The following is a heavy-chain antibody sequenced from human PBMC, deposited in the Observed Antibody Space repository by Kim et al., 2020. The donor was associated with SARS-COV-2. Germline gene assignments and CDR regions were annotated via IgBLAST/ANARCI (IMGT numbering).Heavy chain of an antibody. CDR3: AKGGSRSTGDYFDY. D-gene: IGHD6-13*01. J-gene: IGHJ4*02. CDR2: ISWDSSNT. V-gene: IGHV3-43*01. CDR1: GFTFHNYN. Sequence: GGSLRLSCAASGFTFHNYNIHWVRQAPGKGLEWVSLISWDSSNTYYADSVRGRFTVSRDSSKNSLYLQMNSLTTEDTAFYYCAKGGSRSTGDYFDYWGLG.